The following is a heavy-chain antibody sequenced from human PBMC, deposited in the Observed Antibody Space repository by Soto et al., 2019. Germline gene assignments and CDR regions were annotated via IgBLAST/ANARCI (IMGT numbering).Heavy chain of an antibody. V-gene: IGHV3-13*01. D-gene: IGHD2-15*01. J-gene: IGHJ6*03. CDR1: GFTLRNYD. CDR2: IAVGGET. Sequence: GGSLRLSCAASGFTLRNYDMHWVRQVKGKGLEWVSAIAVGGETYYPGSVKGRFTISREDARNSLYLQMNSLTAGDTAVYFCAREYCSCGGCPGIYYVDFWGKGTTVPVSS. CDR3: AREYCSCGGCPGIYYVDF.